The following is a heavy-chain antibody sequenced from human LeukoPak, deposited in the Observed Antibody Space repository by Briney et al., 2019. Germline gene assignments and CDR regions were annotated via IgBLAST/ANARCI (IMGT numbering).Heavy chain of an antibody. Sequence: GGSLRLSCAASGFTFSDYYMNWIRQAPGKGLEWVSYISSSSSHTKYADSVKGRFTISRDNSKNTLYLQMNSLRTEDTAVYYCAKGVSSSWSNDAFDIWGQGTMVTVSS. CDR3: AKGVSSSWSNDAFDI. CDR1: GFTFSDYY. CDR2: ISSSSSHT. V-gene: IGHV3-11*06. D-gene: IGHD6-13*01. J-gene: IGHJ3*02.